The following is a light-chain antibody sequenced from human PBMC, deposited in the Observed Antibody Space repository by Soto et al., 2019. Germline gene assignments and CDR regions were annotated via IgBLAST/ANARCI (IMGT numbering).Light chain of an antibody. CDR2: GNS. CDR1: SSNIGATYD. CDR3: QSYDSSLSAHYV. Sequence: QSVLTQPPSVSGAPGQRVTISCTGSSSNIGATYDVQWYQQLPGPAPKLLIYGNSNRPSGVPDRFSGSKSGTSASLAITGLQADDEADYYCQSYDSSLSAHYVFGTGTKLTVL. V-gene: IGLV1-40*01. J-gene: IGLJ1*01.